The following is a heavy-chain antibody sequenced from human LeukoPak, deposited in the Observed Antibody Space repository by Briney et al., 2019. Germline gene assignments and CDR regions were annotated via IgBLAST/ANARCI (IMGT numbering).Heavy chain of an antibody. CDR1: GFTFSSYS. CDR2: ISSSSSYI. V-gene: IGHV3-21*01. D-gene: IGHD6-13*01. J-gene: IGHJ4*02. CDR3: ARDLGIAAAGTGY. Sequence: GGSLRLSCAASGFTFSSYSMNWVRQAPGKGREWVSSISSSSSYIYYADSVKGRFTISRDNAKNSLYLQMNSLRAEDTAVYYCARDLGIAAAGTGYWGQGTLVTVSS.